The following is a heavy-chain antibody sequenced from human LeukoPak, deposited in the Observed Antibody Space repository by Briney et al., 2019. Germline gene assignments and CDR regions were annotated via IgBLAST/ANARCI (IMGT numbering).Heavy chain of an antibody. D-gene: IGHD3-22*01. CDR1: GYTFIDCY. V-gene: IGHV1-2*02. CDR3: ASEYYYDRSGANAFDI. Sequence: ASVKVSCKASGYTFIDCYIHWVRHAPGQGLEWMGWINPKSGDTKYAPKFQGRVTMTRDTSISTAYMDVSSLRYDDTAVYYCASEYYYDRSGANAFDIWGQGTMVTVS. J-gene: IGHJ3*02. CDR2: INPKSGDT.